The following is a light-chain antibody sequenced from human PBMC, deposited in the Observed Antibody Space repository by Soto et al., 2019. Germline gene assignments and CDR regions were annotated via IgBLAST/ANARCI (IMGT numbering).Light chain of an antibody. CDR3: QQYNSDSHT. J-gene: IGKJ1*01. V-gene: IGKV1-39*01. CDR1: LSISDY. Sequence: DIQMTQSPSSLSASVGDRVTITCRASLSISDYLNWYQHKPGKAPKVLIYAASTLQSGVPSRFSGSGSGTEFTLIISSLQPDDFATYYCQQYNSDSHTFGQGTKVDIK. CDR2: AAS.